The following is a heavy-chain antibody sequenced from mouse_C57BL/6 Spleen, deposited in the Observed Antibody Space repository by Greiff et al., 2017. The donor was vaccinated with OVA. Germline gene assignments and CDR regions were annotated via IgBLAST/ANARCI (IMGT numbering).Heavy chain of an antibody. J-gene: IGHJ1*03. CDR2: ISNGGGST. CDR3: ARGGHYYGSSRDWYFDV. V-gene: IGHV5-12*01. Sequence: EVKLMESGGGLVQPGGSLKLSCAASGFTFSDYYMYWVRQTPEKRLAWVAYISNGGGSTYYPDTVKGRFTISRDNAKNTLYLQMSRLKSEDTAMYYCARGGHYYGSSRDWYFDVWGTGTTVTVSS. D-gene: IGHD1-1*01. CDR1: GFTFSDYY.